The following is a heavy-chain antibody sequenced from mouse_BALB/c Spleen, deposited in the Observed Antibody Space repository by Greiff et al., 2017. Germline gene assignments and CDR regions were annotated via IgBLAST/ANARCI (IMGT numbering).Heavy chain of an antibody. V-gene: IGHV1-14*01. J-gene: IGHJ2*01. CDR3: TRSSWDY. Sequence: EVKLVESGPELVKPGASVKMSCKASGYTFTSYVMHWVKQKPGQGLEWIGYINPYNDGTKYNEKFKGKATLTSDKSSSTAYMELSSLTSEDSAVYFCTRSSWDYWGQGTTLTVSS. CDR2: INPYNDGT. CDR1: GYTFTSYV. D-gene: IGHD3-1*01.